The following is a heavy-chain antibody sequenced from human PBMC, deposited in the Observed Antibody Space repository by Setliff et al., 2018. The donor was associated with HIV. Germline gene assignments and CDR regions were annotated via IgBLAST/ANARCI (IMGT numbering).Heavy chain of an antibody. V-gene: IGHV4-30-2*01. Sequence: PSETLSLTCTVSGGSITSGIYSWSWIRQPPGKGLEWIGYVYQSGSTYYKPSLKIRVTMSVDRSKNQFTLKIDSVTAADTAVYFCAGDNGANGGPGWLGPWGQGILVTVSS. D-gene: IGHD2-8*01. CDR2: VYQSGST. CDR1: GGSITSGIYS. J-gene: IGHJ5*02. CDR3: AGDNGANGGPGWLGP.